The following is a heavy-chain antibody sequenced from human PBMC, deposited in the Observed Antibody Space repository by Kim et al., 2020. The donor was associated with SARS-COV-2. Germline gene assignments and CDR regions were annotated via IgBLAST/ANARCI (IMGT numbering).Heavy chain of an antibody. CDR2: IYYSGST. CDR1: GGSISSYY. J-gene: IGHJ6*02. D-gene: IGHD3-3*01. V-gene: IGHV4-59*08. CDR3: ARHAIFGVVEYLPPYYYYGMDV. Sequence: SETLSLTCTVSGGSISSYYWSWIRQPPGKGLEWIGYIYYSGSTNYNPSLKSRVTISVDTSKNQFSLKLSSVTAADTAVYYCARHAIFGVVEYLPPYYYYGMDVWGQGTTVTDSS.